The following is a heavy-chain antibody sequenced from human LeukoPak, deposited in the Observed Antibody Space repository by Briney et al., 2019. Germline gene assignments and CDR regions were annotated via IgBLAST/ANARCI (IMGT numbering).Heavy chain of an antibody. CDR3: VKDSSSGSYFDY. CDR1: GFTFSRYA. J-gene: IGHJ4*02. D-gene: IGHD3-10*01. CDR2: ISSNGGST. Sequence: QTGGSLRLSCSASGFTFSRYAMHWVRQAPGKGLEYVSAISSNGGSTYYADSVKGRFTISRDNSRNTLHLQMSSLRVEDTAVYYCVKDSSSGSYFDYWGQGTLVTVSP. V-gene: IGHV3-64D*06.